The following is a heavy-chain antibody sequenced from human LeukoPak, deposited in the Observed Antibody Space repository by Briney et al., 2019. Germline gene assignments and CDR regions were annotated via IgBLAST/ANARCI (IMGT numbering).Heavy chain of an antibody. CDR3: ARGGGSYYPRYFDY. V-gene: IGHV1-18*01. D-gene: IGHD1-26*01. CDR2: ISAYNGNT. Sequence: AASVKVSXKASGYTFTSYGISWVRQAPGQGLEWMRWISAYNGNTNYAQKLQGRVTMTTDTSTSTAYMELRSLGSDDTAVYYCARGGGSYYPRYFDYWGQGTLVTVSS. J-gene: IGHJ4*02. CDR1: GYTFTSYG.